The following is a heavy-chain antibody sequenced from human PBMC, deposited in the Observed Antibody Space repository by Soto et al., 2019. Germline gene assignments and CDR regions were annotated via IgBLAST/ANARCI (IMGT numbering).Heavy chain of an antibody. Sequence: ASVKVSCKASGYTFTSYDINWVRQATGQGLEWMGWMNPNSGNTGYAQKFQGRVTMTRNTSISTAYMELSSLRSEDTAVYYCARSSIYGPRAESLRFLDHTHNDPGSKSQLRYWGQGTLVTVSS. CDR1: GYTFTSYD. CDR2: MNPNSGNT. D-gene: IGHD3-3*01. CDR3: ARSSIYGPRAESLRFLDHTHNDPGSKSQLRY. J-gene: IGHJ4*02. V-gene: IGHV1-8*01.